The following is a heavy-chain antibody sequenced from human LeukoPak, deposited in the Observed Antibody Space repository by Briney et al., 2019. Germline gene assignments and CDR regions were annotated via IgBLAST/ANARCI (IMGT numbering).Heavy chain of an antibody. CDR3: AKACRRGYYYYYMDV. CDR2: ISWDGGST. Sequence: PGGSLRLSCAASGFTFSSYAMSWVRQAPGKGLEWVSLISWDGGSTYYADSVKGRFTISRDNSKNSLYLQMNSLRTEDTALYYCAKACRRGYYYYYMDVWGKGTTVTVSS. D-gene: IGHD2-15*01. V-gene: IGHV3-43*01. J-gene: IGHJ6*03. CDR1: GFTFSSYA.